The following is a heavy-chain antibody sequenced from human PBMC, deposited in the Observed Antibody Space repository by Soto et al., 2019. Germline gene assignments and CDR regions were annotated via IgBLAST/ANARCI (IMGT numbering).Heavy chain of an antibody. D-gene: IGHD2-21*02. CDR3: ARLPTNCLVTAIDDDAFDI. CDR2: IIPIWGTA. Sequence: QVQLVQSGAEVKKPGCSVKVSCKASGGTFSSYAISWVRQSPGQGLEWVGGIIPIWGTANYAQTLQGRVTITADESTSTAYMEVSSLRSEDTAVYYCARLPTNCLVTAIDDDAFDIWGQGTMVTVSS. CDR1: GGTFSSYA. J-gene: IGHJ3*02. V-gene: IGHV1-69*01.